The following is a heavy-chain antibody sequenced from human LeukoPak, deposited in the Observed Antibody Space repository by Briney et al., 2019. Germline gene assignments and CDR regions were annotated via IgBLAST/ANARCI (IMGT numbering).Heavy chain of an antibody. CDR1: GYTFTGYY. CDR2: INPNSGGT. CDR3: ARDIQTYSSGFDP. J-gene: IGHJ5*02. V-gene: IGHV1-2*02. Sequence: ASVKVSCEASGYTFTGYYMHCVRQAPGQGLEWMGWINPNSGGTNYAQKFQGRVTMTRDTSISTAYIELSRLRSDDTAVYYCARDIQTYSSGFDPWGQGTLVTVSS. D-gene: IGHD6-25*01.